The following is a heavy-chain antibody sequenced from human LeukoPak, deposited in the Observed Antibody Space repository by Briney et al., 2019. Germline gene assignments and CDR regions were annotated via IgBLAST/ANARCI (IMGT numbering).Heavy chain of an antibody. J-gene: IGHJ4*02. V-gene: IGHV4-59*01. CDR2: IYYSGST. Sequence: SETLSLTCTVSGGSISSYYWSWIRQPPGKGPEWIGYIYYSGSTNYNSSLKSRVTISVDTSKNQFSLKLSSVTAADTAVYYCARGYDYGDPTFDYWGQGTLVTVSS. CDR1: GGSISSYY. CDR3: ARGYDYGDPTFDY. D-gene: IGHD4-17*01.